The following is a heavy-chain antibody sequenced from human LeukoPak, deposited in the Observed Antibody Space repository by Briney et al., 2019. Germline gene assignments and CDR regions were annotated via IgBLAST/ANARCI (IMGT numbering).Heavy chain of an antibody. V-gene: IGHV1-2*06. D-gene: IGHD2-15*01. CDR3: ARDYCSGGSCYYFDY. CDR1: GYIFTGYY. CDR2: INPNSGGT. J-gene: IGHJ4*02. Sequence: ASVKVSCKASGYIFTGYYIHWVRQAPGQGLEWMGRINPNSGGTNYAQTFQGRVTMTRDTSFSTAYMELSRLRSDDTAVYYCARDYCSGGSCYYFDYWGQGTRVTVSS.